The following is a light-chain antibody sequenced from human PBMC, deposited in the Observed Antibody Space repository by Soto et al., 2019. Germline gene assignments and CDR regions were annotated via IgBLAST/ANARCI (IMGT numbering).Light chain of an antibody. V-gene: IGLV1-40*01. J-gene: IGLJ1*01. Sequence: QSVLTQPPSVSGAPGQRVTISCTGSSSNIGSTYDVQWYQQLPGTAPKLLIHGNTNRPSGVPDRFSGSKSGTSASLAITGLQADDESDYYCQSYDISLRAHYVVLTGTKVTVL. CDR2: GNT. CDR3: QSYDISLRAHYV. CDR1: SSNIGSTYD.